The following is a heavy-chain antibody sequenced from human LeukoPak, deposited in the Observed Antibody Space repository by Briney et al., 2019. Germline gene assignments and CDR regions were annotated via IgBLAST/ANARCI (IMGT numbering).Heavy chain of an antibody. CDR2: IRQDGSEK. V-gene: IGHV3-7*01. J-gene: IGHJ4*01. CDR1: GFTFTDYW. CDR3: ARDGTAAGLYFDL. Sequence: GGSLRLSCEVSGFTFTDYWMNWVRQAPGKGPEWVASIRQDGSEKTYVDSVKGRFTISRDNTKNSLSLQLNGLRAEDTAVYYCARDGTAAGLYFDLWGQGTLVTVS. D-gene: IGHD6-13*01.